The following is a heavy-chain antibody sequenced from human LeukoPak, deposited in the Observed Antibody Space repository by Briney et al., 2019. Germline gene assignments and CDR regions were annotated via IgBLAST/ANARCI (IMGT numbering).Heavy chain of an antibody. CDR2: ISGSGGST. CDR3: AKDRTLIVVGLFDY. V-gene: IGHV3-23*01. CDR1: GFTFSSYA. D-gene: IGHD3-22*01. J-gene: IGHJ4*02. Sequence: GSLRLSCAASGFTFSSYAMSWVRQAPGKGLEWVSAISGSGGSTYYADSAKGRFTISRDNSKNTLYLQMNSLRAEDTAVYYCAKDRTLIVVGLFDYWGQGTLVTVSS.